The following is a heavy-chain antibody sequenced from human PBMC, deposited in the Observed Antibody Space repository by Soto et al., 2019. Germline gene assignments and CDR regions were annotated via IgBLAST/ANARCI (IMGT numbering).Heavy chain of an antibody. D-gene: IGHD3-10*01. J-gene: IGHJ4*02. CDR1: GGSMSEYF. V-gene: IGHV4-59*01. CDR3: ARDGYDGSGSPYPAY. Sequence: PSETLSLTCSVSGGSMSEYFWSWIRQSPGKGLEWIGYIYYLGSTDYNPSLKSRVTISVDTFKRQFSLRLTSVTAADTAVYYCARDGYDGSGSPYPAYWGPGTQVTVCS. CDR2: IYYLGST.